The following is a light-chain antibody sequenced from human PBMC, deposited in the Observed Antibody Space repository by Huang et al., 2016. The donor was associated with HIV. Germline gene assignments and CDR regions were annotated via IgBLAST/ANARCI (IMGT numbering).Light chain of an antibody. CDR3: QQYNSYSYT. V-gene: IGKV1-5*03. CDR2: KAS. J-gene: IGKJ2*01. CDR1: QSISTW. Sequence: DIQMTQSPSTLSASVGDKVTITCRASQSISTWLAWYQQKPGKAPKLLIYKASSVESGVPARVSGSGSGTEFTLTISSLQPDDFATYYCQQYNSYSYTFGQGTELEIK.